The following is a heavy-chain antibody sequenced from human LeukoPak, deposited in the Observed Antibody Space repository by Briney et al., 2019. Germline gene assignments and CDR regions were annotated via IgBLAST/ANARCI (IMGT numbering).Heavy chain of an antibody. V-gene: IGHV1-18*01. CDR1: GYTFTSYG. Sequence: ASVKVSCKASGYTFTSYGISWVRQAPGQGLEWMGWISAYNGNTNYVQKLQGRVTMTTDTSTSTAYMELRSLRSDDTAVYYCARYCSSTSCYTPPYYYGMDVWGQGTTVTVSS. CDR2: ISAYNGNT. D-gene: IGHD2-2*02. CDR3: ARYCSSTSCYTPPYYYGMDV. J-gene: IGHJ6*02.